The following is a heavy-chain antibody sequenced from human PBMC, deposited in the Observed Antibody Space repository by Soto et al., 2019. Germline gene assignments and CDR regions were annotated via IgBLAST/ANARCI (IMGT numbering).Heavy chain of an antibody. CDR2: IDWDDDK. Sequence: QITLKESGTTLGKPTQTLTLTCTFSGFSLSTSGGCVGWIRQPPGNALAWLALIDWDDDKRYSPSLKNRLTITNDTSKNQVVLTMTNMDPVDRATYYCAHGGGSSWQPYYFDYWGQGTLVTVSS. CDR1: GFSLSTSGGC. D-gene: IGHD6-13*01. V-gene: IGHV2-5*02. CDR3: AHGGGSSWQPYYFDY. J-gene: IGHJ4*02.